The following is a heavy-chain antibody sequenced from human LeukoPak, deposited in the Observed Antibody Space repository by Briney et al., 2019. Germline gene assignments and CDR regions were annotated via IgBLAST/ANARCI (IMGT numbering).Heavy chain of an antibody. J-gene: IGHJ4*02. CDR1: GFTFDDYA. CDR3: AKDASSGWLGDFDY. CDR2: ISWNSGSI. V-gene: IGHV3-9*03. Sequence: GGSLRLSCAASGFTFDDYAMHWVRQAPGKGLEWVSGISWNSGSIGYADSVKGRFTISRDNAKNSLYLQMNSLRAEDMALYYCAKDASSGWLGDFDYWGQGTLVTVSS. D-gene: IGHD6-19*01.